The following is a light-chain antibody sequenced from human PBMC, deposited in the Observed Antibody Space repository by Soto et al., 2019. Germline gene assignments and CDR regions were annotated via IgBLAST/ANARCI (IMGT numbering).Light chain of an antibody. J-gene: IGLJ3*02. CDR1: GGGVGNYDL. CDR2: EVN. CDR3: CSYAGNGAWV. V-gene: IGLV2-23*02. Sequence: QSALTQPASVSGSPGQSITISCAGSGGGVGNYDLLSWYQQIPGKAPKLIIFEVNRRPAGVSDRFSGSKSGNTASLTISGLQAEDEAEFFCCSYAGNGAWVFGGGTKVTVL.